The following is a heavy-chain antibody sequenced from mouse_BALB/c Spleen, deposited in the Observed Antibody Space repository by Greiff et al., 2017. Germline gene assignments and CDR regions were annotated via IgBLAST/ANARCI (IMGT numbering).Heavy chain of an antibody. Sequence: QVQLKESGPGILQPSQTLSLTCSFSGFSLSTSGMGVSWIRQPSGKGLEWLAHIYWDDDKRYNPSLKSRLTISKDTSSNQVFLKITSVDTADTATYYCARRGGNFDDWGQGTTLTVSS. V-gene: IGHV8-12*01. J-gene: IGHJ2*01. CDR1: GFSLSTSGMG. CDR2: IYWDDDK. CDR3: ARRGGNFDD.